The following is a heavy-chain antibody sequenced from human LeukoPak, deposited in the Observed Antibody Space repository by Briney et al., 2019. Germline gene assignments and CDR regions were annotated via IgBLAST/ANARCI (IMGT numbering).Heavy chain of an antibody. D-gene: IGHD2-21*02. CDR1: GFIFNNYD. CDR3: ARDRLNRAYCGNDRYSAAFDY. J-gene: IGHJ4*02. Sequence: GGSLRLSCATSGFIFNNYDLHWVRQAPGKGLEWLATISRDGKRQFYTDSVKGRFTISRDDSRNTLYLQMNSLRPEDTAVYYCARDRLNRAYCGNDRYSAAFDYWGQGTLVTVSS. V-gene: IGHV3-30*03. CDR2: ISRDGKRQ.